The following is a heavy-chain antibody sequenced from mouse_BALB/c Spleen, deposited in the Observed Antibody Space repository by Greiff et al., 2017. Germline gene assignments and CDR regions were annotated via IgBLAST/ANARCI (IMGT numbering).Heavy chain of an antibody. V-gene: IGHV1S81*02. CDR2: INPSNGGT. J-gene: IGHJ3*01. CDR1: GYTFTSYY. D-gene: IGHD1-1*01. CDR3: TRSEYYGSRRTWFAY. Sequence: VQLQQSGAELVKPGASVKLSCKASGYTFTSYYMYWVKQRPGQGLEWIGEINPSNGGTNFNEKFKSKATLTVDKSSSTAYMQLSSLTSEDSAVYYCTRSEYYGSRRTWFAYWGQGTLVTVSA.